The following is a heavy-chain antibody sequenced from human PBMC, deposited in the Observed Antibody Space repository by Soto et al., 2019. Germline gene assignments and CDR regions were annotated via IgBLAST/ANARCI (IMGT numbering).Heavy chain of an antibody. Sequence: EVQLVESGGGLVQPGGSLRLSCAASGFSFSDYWMHWVRQSPGKGPEWLSRMNSAGRTINYADSVQGRFTISRDNAKNAVYLQMNSLRVEETAVYYCARDRAGDGDYKMDVWYQGTTVTVSS. V-gene: IGHV3-74*01. J-gene: IGHJ6*02. D-gene: IGHD4-17*01. CDR1: GFSFSDYW. CDR2: MNSAGRTI. CDR3: ARDRAGDGDYKMDV.